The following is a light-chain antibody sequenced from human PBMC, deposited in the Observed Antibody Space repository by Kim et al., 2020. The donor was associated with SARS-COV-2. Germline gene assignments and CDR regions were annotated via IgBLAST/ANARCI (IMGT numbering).Light chain of an antibody. J-gene: IGLJ2*01. CDR1: SSDVGGYIF. Sequence: GQSITISCNGTSSDVGGYIFVSWYQQQPGKAPKLIIYDVSHRPSGVSNRFSGSKSGNRASLTIFGLQAEDEADYYCTSYTSTNTLVFGGGTQLTVL. CDR3: TSYTSTNTLV. CDR2: DVS. V-gene: IGLV2-14*03.